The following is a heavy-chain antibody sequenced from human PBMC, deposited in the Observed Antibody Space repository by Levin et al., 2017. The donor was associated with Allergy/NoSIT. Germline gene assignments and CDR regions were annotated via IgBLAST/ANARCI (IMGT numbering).Heavy chain of an antibody. CDR1: GGSISSYY. CDR2: IYYSGST. J-gene: IGHJ6*03. V-gene: IGHV4-59*01. D-gene: IGHD6-19*01. CDR3: ARDSRYSSGWDYYYYYMDV. Sequence: SQTLSLTCTVSGGSISSYYWSWIRQPPGKGLEWIGYIYYSGSTNYNPSLKSRVTISVDTSKNQFSLKLSSVTAADTAVYYCARDSRYSSGWDYYYYYMDVWGKGTTVTVSS.